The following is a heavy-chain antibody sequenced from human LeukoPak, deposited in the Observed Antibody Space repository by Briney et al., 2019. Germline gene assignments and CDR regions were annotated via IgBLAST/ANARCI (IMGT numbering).Heavy chain of an antibody. Sequence: GGSLRLSCAASGFTFSSYAMNWVRQAPGKGLEWLSYISASSSTIYYADSVRGRFTISRDNAKNSLYLQMNSLRAEDTAVYYCARGERYFDWSYYDYWGQGTLVTVSS. D-gene: IGHD3-9*01. V-gene: IGHV3-48*04. CDR3: ARGERYFDWSYYDY. J-gene: IGHJ4*02. CDR1: GFTFSSYA. CDR2: ISASSSTI.